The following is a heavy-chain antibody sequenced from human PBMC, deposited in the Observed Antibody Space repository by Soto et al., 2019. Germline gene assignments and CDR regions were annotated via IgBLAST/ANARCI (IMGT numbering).Heavy chain of an antibody. CDR2: IYYSGST. Sequence: QLQLQESGPGLVKPSETLSLTCTVSGGSISSSSYYWGWIRQPPGKGQEWIGSIYYSGSTYYNPSLKSRVTISVDTSKNQFSLKLSSVTAADTAVYYCARRTGDYGRWYFDLWGRGTLVTVSS. J-gene: IGHJ2*01. CDR3: ARRTGDYGRWYFDL. V-gene: IGHV4-39*01. CDR1: GGSISSSSYY. D-gene: IGHD4-17*01.